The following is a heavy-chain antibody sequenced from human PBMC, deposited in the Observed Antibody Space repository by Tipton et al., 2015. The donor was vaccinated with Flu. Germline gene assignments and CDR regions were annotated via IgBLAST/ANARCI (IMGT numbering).Heavy chain of an antibody. D-gene: IGHD3-3*01. CDR3: ARDGDYDFWSGYYSGYYYYGMDV. CDR2: IWYDGSNK. V-gene: IGHV3-33*01. J-gene: IGHJ6*02. Sequence: QLVQSGGGVVQPGRSLRLSCAASGFTFSSYGMHWVRQAPGKGLEWVAVIWYDGSNKYYADSVKGRFTISRDNSKNTLYLQMNSLRAEDTAVYYCARDGDYDFWSGYYSGYYYYGMDVWGQGTTVTVSS. CDR1: GFTFSSYG.